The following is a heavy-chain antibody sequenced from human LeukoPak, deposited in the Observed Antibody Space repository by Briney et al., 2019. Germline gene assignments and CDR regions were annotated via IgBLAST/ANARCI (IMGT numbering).Heavy chain of an antibody. CDR3: AKWGDYDGLTGYYVSDY. Sequence: GASLRLSCAASGFTFSNYAMSWVRQAPGKELEWVSAIVGSGGAIYYADSVKGRFTISRDNSKNTLYLQMSTLRAEDTAVYFCAKWGDYDGLTGYYVSDYWGQGTLVTVSS. J-gene: IGHJ4*02. CDR1: GFTFSNYA. D-gene: IGHD3-9*01. V-gene: IGHV3-23*01. CDR2: IVGSGGAI.